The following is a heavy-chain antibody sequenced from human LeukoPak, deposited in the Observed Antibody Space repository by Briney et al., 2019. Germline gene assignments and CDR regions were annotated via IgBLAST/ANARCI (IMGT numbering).Heavy chain of an antibody. CDR1: GGSFSGYY. V-gene: IGHV4-34*01. CDR3: ARGAPYDFWSGYYPVRY. Sequence: SETLSLTCAVYGGSFSGYYWSWIRQPPGKGLEWIGEINHSGSTNYNPSLKSRVTISVDTSKNQFSLKLSSVTAADTAVYYCARGAPYDFWSGYYPVRYWGQGTLVTVSS. J-gene: IGHJ4*02. D-gene: IGHD3-3*01. CDR2: INHSGST.